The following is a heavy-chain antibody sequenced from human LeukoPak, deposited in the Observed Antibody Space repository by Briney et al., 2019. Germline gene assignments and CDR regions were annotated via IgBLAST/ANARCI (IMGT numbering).Heavy chain of an antibody. CDR2: IRSNGGDT. Sequence: GGSLRLSCAASGFTFRDYSMSWVRQAPGKGLEWVSNIRSNGGDTYYTDSVKGRFTISRDNSKNTLYLEMNSLRAEDTAVYYCAKGGYTTWFDPWGQGTLVTVSS. V-gene: IGHV3-23*01. CDR3: AKGGYTTWFDP. CDR1: GFTFRDYS. J-gene: IGHJ5*02. D-gene: IGHD2-15*01.